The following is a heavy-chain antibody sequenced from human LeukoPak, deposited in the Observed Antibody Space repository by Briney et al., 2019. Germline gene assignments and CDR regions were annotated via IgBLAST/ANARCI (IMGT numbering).Heavy chain of an antibody. Sequence: SVKVSCKASGGTFSSYAISWVRQAPGQGLEWMGGIIPIFGTANYAQKFQGRVTMTRNTSISTAYMELSSLRSGDTAVYYCARPAHNYYYYMDVWGKGTTVTVSS. V-gene: IGHV1-69*05. CDR1: GGTFSSYA. CDR2: IIPIFGTA. CDR3: ARPAHNYYYYMDV. J-gene: IGHJ6*03.